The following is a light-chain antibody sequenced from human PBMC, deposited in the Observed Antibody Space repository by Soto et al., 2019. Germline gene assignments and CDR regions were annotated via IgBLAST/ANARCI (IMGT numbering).Light chain of an antibody. CDR3: QQYNTWPRT. CDR2: GAS. CDR1: QSISDT. V-gene: IGKV3-15*01. Sequence: EIVMTQSPATLSVSPGGRATLSCRASQSISDTLAWYQQKPGQAPRLLIYGASRRATGFPARFSGSGSGTDFTLTISSLQSEDFAVYYCQQYNTWPRTFGQGTKVEIK. J-gene: IGKJ1*01.